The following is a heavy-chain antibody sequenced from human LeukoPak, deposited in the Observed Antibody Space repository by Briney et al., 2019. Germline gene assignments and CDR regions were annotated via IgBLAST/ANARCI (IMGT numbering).Heavy chain of an antibody. CDR2: IRYDGSNK. CDR3: ARDPPYGSGSYHFDY. D-gene: IGHD3-10*01. Sequence: GRSLRLSCAASGFTFDDYAMHWVRPAPGKGLEWVAFIRYDGSNKYYADSVKGRFTISRDNSKNTLYLQMNSLRAEDTAVYYCARDPPYGSGSYHFDYWGQGTLVTVSS. CDR1: GFTFDDYA. V-gene: IGHV3-33*08. J-gene: IGHJ4*02.